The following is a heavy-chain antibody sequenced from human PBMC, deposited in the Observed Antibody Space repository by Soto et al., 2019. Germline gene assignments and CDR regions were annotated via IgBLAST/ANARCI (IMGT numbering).Heavy chain of an antibody. D-gene: IGHD3-3*01. CDR3: ARSYDGGYGGMDV. V-gene: IGHV4-59*01. J-gene: IGHJ6*02. CDR1: GGSISSYY. CDR2: IYYSGST. Sequence: SETLSLTXTVSGGSISSYYWSWIRQPPGKGLEWIGYIYYSGSTNYNPSLKSRVTISVDTSKNQFSLKLSSVTAADTAVYYCARSYDGGYGGMDVWGQGTTVTVSS.